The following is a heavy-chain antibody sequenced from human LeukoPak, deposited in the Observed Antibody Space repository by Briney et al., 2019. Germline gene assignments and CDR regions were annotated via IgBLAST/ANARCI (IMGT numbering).Heavy chain of an antibody. J-gene: IGHJ3*01. Sequence: SGTLSLTCSVSGDSARNFWSWIRQSPGKGLEWEGDIYYPATTYYTPSPKRGDSLSADSSKNQISLTFTSVNAADTAVYYCAGNPTDYDFLSGSGTGSHQAFDVWGQGTLVSVSS. V-gene: IGHV4-59*02. D-gene: IGHD3-3*01. CDR3: AGNPTDYDFLSGSGTGSHQAFDV. CDR1: GDSARNF. CDR2: IYYPATT.